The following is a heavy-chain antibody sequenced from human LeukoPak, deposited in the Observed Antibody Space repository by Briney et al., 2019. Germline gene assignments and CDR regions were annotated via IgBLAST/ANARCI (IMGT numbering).Heavy chain of an antibody. D-gene: IGHD3-10*01. CDR3: ARDTMVRGVRYYGMDV. Sequence: KPGGSLRLSCAASGFTFSSYSMNWVRQAPGKGLEWVSSISSSSSYIYYADSVKGRFTISRDNAKNSLYLQMNSLRAEDTAVYYCARDTMVRGVRYYGMDVWGQGTTVTVSS. CDR2: ISSSSSYI. V-gene: IGHV3-21*01. CDR1: GFTFSSYS. J-gene: IGHJ6*02.